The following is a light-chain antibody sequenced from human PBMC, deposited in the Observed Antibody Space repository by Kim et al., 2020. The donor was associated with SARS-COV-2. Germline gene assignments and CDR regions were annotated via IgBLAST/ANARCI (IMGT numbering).Light chain of an antibody. Sequence: EIVMTQSPGTLSVSPGERATLSCRASQSIRSNLAWYQQKPGQAPSLLIYGGSTRATGIPVRFSGSGSGTDFTLTINSLQAEDSAVYYCQQYNDWPPATFGQGTKVEIK. CDR1: QSIRSN. CDR2: GGS. V-gene: IGKV3-15*01. J-gene: IGKJ1*01. CDR3: QQYNDWPPAT.